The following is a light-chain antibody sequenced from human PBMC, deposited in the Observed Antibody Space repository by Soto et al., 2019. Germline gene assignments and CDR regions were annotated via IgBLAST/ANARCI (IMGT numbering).Light chain of an antibody. V-gene: IGLV2-14*03. CDR1: SSDVGDFNY. Sequence: QSALTQPASVSGSPGQSITISCTGTSSDVGDFNYVSWYQQHQGKAPKLMIYDVSNRPSGVSNRFSGSKSGNTASLTISGLQAEDEADYYCSSYTSSSSLYVIFGGGTKLTVL. CDR2: DVS. J-gene: IGLJ2*01. CDR3: SSYTSSSSLYVI.